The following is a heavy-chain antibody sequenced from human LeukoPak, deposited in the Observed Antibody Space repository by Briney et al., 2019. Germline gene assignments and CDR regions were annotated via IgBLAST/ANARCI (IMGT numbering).Heavy chain of an antibody. CDR2: INHSGRT. D-gene: IGHD6-19*01. J-gene: IGHJ5*02. V-gene: IGHV4-38-2*02. CDR1: GYSINFGHL. Sequence: TPSETLSLTCDVSGYSINFGHLWGWIRQPPGKGLEWIASINHSGRTYYTPSLKSRVTIPVDTLKNQFSLKVTSVTAEDTAMYFCARESSAVAQTLMRDWLDPWGQGTLVTVSS. CDR3: ARESSAVAQTLMRDWLDP.